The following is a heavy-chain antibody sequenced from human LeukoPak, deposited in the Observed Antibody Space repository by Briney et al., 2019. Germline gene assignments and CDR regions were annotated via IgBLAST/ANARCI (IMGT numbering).Heavy chain of an antibody. D-gene: IGHD3-22*01. CDR3: ARAMYYYDSSAYYYYYYYMDV. Sequence: ASVKVSCKASGYTFTSYYMHWVRQAPGQGLEWMGIINPSGGSTSYAQKFQGRVTMTRDTSTSTVYMELSSLRSEDTAVYYCARAMYYYDSSAYYYYYYYMDVWGKGTTVTVSS. V-gene: IGHV1-46*01. J-gene: IGHJ6*03. CDR1: GYTFTSYY. CDR2: INPSGGST.